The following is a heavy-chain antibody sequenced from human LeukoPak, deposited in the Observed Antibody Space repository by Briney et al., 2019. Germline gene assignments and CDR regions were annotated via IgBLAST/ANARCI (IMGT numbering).Heavy chain of an antibody. CDR1: GYTFTAYF. V-gene: IGHV1-2*02. J-gene: IGHJ4*02. D-gene: IGHD5-18*01. CDR2: INSNGGGT. Sequence: ASVKVSCKASGYTFTAYFMHWVRQAPGQGLEWVGWINSNGGGTSYAQKYQGRVTMTRDTSINTAYMELSSLKSDDTAVYYCAEGEYSYGAFDYWGQGTLVTVSS. CDR3: AEGEYSYGAFDY.